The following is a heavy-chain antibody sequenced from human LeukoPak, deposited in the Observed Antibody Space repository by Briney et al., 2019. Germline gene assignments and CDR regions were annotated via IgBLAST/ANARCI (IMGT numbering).Heavy chain of an antibody. CDR3: ARGSGYDLMSSCFFDY. CDR2: IYYSGST. J-gene: IGHJ4*02. Sequence: SETLSLTCTVSGGSISSSSYYWGWIRQPPGKGLEWIGSIYYSGSTYYNPSLKSRVTISVDTSKNQFSLKLSSVTAADTAVYYCARGSGYDLMSSCFFDYWGQGTLVTVSS. CDR1: GGSISSSSYY. D-gene: IGHD5-12*01. V-gene: IGHV4-39*07.